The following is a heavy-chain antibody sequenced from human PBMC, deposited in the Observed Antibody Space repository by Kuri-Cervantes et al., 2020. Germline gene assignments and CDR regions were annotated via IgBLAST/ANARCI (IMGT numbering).Heavy chain of an antibody. CDR1: GYTFTGYY. D-gene: IGHD3-22*01. Sequence: ASVKVSCKASGYTFTGYYMHWVRQAPGQGLEWMGWINPNSGGTNYAQKFQGRVTMTRDTSISTAYMELSRLRSDDTAVYYCARRNYYDSSGYYYRTHRYFDLWGRGTLVTVSS. J-gene: IGHJ2*01. CDR3: ARRNYYDSSGYYYRTHRYFDL. V-gene: IGHV1-2*02. CDR2: INPNSGGT.